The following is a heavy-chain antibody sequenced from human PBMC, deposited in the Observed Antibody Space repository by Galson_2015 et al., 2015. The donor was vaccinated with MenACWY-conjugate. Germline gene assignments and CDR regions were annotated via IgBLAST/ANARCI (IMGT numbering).Heavy chain of an antibody. CDR3: TTDYFGQYFFDS. J-gene: IGHJ4*02. Sequence: LRLSCAASGFTFSNAWMTWVRQAPGKGLEWVGRIKSKTHSGTPDYAAPVNGRFTISRDDSRNTVYLEMNGLKAEDTGLYYCTTDYFGQYFFDSSGQGTPVTVSS. CDR1: GFTFSNAW. CDR2: IKSKTHSGTP. D-gene: IGHD2/OR15-2a*01. V-gene: IGHV3-15*01.